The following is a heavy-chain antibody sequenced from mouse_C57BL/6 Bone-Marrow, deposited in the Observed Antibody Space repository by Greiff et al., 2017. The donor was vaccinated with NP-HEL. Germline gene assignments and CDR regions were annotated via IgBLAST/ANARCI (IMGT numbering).Heavy chain of an antibody. CDR3: ARGLRLFAY. CDR2: ISYDGSN. J-gene: IGHJ3*01. Sequence: VQLKQSGPGLVKPSQSLSLTCSVTGYSITSGYYWNWIRQFPGNKLEWMGYISYDGSNNYNPSLKNRISITRDTSKNQFFLKLNSVTTEDTATYYCARGLRLFAYWGQGTLVTVSA. D-gene: IGHD2-4*01. CDR1: GYSITSGYY. V-gene: IGHV3-6*01.